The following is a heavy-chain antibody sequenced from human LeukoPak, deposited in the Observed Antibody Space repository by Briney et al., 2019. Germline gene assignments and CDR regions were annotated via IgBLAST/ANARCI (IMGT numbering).Heavy chain of an antibody. Sequence: GESLQISCKGSGYNFTSYWIAWVRRLPGKGLEWMGIIYPGDSDTRYSPSFQGQVTISGGNSISTPYLQWSSLQASDTAMYYCARRGVLIDAFAIWGQGTMVSVSS. J-gene: IGHJ3*02. V-gene: IGHV5-51*01. CDR1: GYNFTSYW. D-gene: IGHD3-16*01. CDR3: ARRGVLIDAFAI. CDR2: IYPGDSDT.